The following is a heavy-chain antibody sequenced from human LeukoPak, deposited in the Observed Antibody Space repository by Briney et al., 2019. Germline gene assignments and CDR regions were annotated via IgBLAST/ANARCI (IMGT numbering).Heavy chain of an antibody. CDR2: ISGSGENA. J-gene: IGHJ4*02. CDR3: AKAMAGSGYHFDY. V-gene: IGHV3-23*01. D-gene: IGHD5-12*01. CDR1: GFTFSNYA. Sequence: GGSLRLSCAASGFTFSNYAMSWVRRAPGKGLEWVSAISGSGENAYYADSVKGRSTISRDNSKNTLYLQMNSLRAEDTAVYYCAKAMAGSGYHFDYWGQGTLVTVSS.